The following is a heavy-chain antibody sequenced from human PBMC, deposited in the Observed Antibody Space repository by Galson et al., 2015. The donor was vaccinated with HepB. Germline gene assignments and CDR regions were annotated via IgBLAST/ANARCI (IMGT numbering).Heavy chain of an antibody. V-gene: IGHV3-11*01. CDR2: ISSSGSTI. Sequence: SLRLSCAASGFTFSDYYMSWIRQAPGKGLEWVSYISSSGSTIYYADSVKGRFTISRDNAKNSLYLQMNSLRAEDTAVYYCARGRDGYNNYYYGMDVWGQGTTVTVSS. J-gene: IGHJ6*02. CDR1: GFTFSDYY. CDR3: ARGRDGYNNYYYGMDV. D-gene: IGHD5-24*01.